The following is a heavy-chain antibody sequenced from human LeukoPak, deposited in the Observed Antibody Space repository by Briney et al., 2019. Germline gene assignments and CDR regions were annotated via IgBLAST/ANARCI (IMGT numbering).Heavy chain of an antibody. CDR3: ASGSPGHDFWRVRHPGSYFMDV. V-gene: IGHV4-38-2*01. D-gene: IGHD3-3*01. CDR2: FYHSGST. CDR1: GYSVSSDYI. J-gene: IGHJ6*03. Sequence: SETLSLTCAVSGYSVSSDYISGGIRQPPGKGLEWIGSFYHSGSTYYNPSLKSRVTISVDTSKNQFSLKLSPVTAADTAVYYCASGSPGHDFWRVRHPGSYFMDVWGKGTTVTVSS.